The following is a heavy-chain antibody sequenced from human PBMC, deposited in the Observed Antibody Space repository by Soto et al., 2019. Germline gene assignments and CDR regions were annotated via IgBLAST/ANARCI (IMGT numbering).Heavy chain of an antibody. CDR3: ARHQSIVVGTAMVLWYFDL. V-gene: IGHV4-39*01. Sequence: SETLSLTCSVSGGSISSNSHYWVWIRQPPGKGLEWIGSIYYNGDTYYNPSLKSRVTISVDTSKNQFSVKLNSVTAADTAVYYCARHQSIVVGTAMVLWYFDLWGRGTLVTVSS. J-gene: IGHJ2*01. CDR1: GGSISSNSHY. CDR2: IYYNGDT. D-gene: IGHD5-18*01.